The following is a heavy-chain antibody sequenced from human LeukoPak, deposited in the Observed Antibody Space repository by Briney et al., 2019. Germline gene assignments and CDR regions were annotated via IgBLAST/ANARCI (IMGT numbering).Heavy chain of an antibody. CDR1: GFTFSSYA. V-gene: IGHV3-23*01. CDR3: AKARYNWNHVGSTGFDY. Sequence: QSGGSLRLSCAASGFTFSSYAMSWVRQAPGKGLEWVSAISGSGGSTYYADSVKGRFTISRDNSKNTLYLQMNSLRAEDTAVYYCAKARYNWNHVGSTGFDYWGQGTLVTVSS. CDR2: ISGSGGST. J-gene: IGHJ4*02. D-gene: IGHD1-14*01.